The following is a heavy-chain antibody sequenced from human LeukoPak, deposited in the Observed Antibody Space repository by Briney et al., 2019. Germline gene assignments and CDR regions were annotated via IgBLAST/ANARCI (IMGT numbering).Heavy chain of an antibody. D-gene: IGHD3-22*01. Sequence: ASVKVSCKASGFTFTSSAVQWGRQARGQRLEWIGWIVVGSGSANYAQKFQERVTITRDMSTSLVYMELSSLRSEDTAVYYCAAEAAYYYDSRDAFDVWGQGTMVTVSS. CDR3: AAEAAYYYDSRDAFDV. V-gene: IGHV1-58*01. CDR1: GFTFTSSA. CDR2: IVVGSGSA. J-gene: IGHJ3*01.